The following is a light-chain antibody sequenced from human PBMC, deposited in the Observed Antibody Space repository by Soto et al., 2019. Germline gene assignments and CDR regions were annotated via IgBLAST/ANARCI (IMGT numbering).Light chain of an antibody. V-gene: IGKV1-5*01. CDR2: ADS. CDR1: ENIFKF. Sequence: DILLIQSPATLSASVGDRITITCRASENIFKFLAWYQQRSGSAPNRLIYADSDLEKGVPSRFSGSGSGTEFTLTIANLQPNDSATYFCQHYHSQSITFGGGTQVDVK. J-gene: IGKJ4*01. CDR3: QHYHSQSIT.